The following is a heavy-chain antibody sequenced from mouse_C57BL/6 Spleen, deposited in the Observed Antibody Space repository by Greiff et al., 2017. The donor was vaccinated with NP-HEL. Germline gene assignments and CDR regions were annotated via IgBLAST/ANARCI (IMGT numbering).Heavy chain of an antibody. CDR1: GFNIKDYY. J-gene: IGHJ4*01. Sequence: EVQLQQSGAELVKPGASVKLSCTASGFNIKDYYMHWVKQRTEQGLEWIGRIDPEDGETKYDPKFQGKATITADTSSNTAYLQLSSLTSEDTAVYYCARSLLYGYDAMDYWGQGTSVTVSS. V-gene: IGHV14-2*01. D-gene: IGHD1-1*02. CDR3: ARSLLYGYDAMDY. CDR2: IDPEDGET.